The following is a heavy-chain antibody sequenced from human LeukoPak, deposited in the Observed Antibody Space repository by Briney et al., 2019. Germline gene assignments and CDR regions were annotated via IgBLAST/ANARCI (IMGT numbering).Heavy chain of an antibody. J-gene: IGHJ4*02. V-gene: IGHV4-34*01. CDR3: AGGLIAVAGPYYFDY. CDR1: GGSFSGYY. CDR2: INHSGST. D-gene: IGHD6-19*01. Sequence: SETLSLTCAVYGGSFSGYYWSWIRQPPGKGLEWIGEINHSGSTNYNPSLKSRVTISVDTSKNQFSLKLSSVTAADTAVYYCAGGLIAVAGPYYFDYWGQGTLVTVSS.